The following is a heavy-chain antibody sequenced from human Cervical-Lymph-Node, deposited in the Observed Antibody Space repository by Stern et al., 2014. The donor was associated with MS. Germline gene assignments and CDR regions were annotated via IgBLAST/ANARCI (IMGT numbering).Heavy chain of an antibody. D-gene: IGHD5-12*01. V-gene: IGHV1-69*01. J-gene: IGHJ4*02. CDR1: GGTFSTER. CDR2: IIPIFGPA. Sequence: VHLVESGSVAKKPGSSVKVSCKVSGGTFSTERISWVRQAPGPGLEWMGAIIPIFGPADYARQFQDRVTIIADESTSEVHMELSSLRSEDTGVYYCARLGSGYDSSYLDFWGQGSLVTVSS. CDR3: ARLGSGYDSSYLDF.